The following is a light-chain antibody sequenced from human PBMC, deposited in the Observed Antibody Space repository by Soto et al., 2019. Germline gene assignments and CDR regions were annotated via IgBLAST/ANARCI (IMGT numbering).Light chain of an antibody. V-gene: IGLV1-44*01. J-gene: IGLJ3*02. CDR3: FSYTASDMWV. Sequence: QPVLTQPPSASGTPGQRVTISCSGSSSRFETNTVNWYQHLPGTAPKLLIYANNQRPSGVPARFSASKSGTSASLAISGLQSEDEGDYYCFSYTASDMWVFGGGTKLTVL. CDR1: SSRFETNT. CDR2: ANN.